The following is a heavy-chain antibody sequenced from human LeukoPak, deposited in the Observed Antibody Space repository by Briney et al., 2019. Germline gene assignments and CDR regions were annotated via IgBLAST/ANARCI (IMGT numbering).Heavy chain of an antibody. CDR1: GFTFSSYW. D-gene: IGHD5-18*01. J-gene: IGHJ4*02. CDR2: ISSSSSTI. Sequence: GGSLRLSCAASGFTFSSYWMSWVRQAPGKGLEWVSYISSSSSTIYYADSVKGRFTISRDNSKNTLYLQMNSLRAEDTAVYYCAKDDRSYDSYGPLDYWGQGTLVTVSS. CDR3: AKDDRSYDSYGPLDY. V-gene: IGHV3-48*01.